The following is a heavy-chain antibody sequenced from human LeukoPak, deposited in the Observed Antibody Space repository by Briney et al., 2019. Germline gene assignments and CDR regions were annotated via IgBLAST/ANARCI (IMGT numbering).Heavy chain of an antibody. CDR1: AFSLNAYN. D-gene: IGHD4-23*01. J-gene: IGHJ4*02. V-gene: IGHV3-30*18. CDR3: AKDIGGNDY. Sequence: PGGSLRLSCAASAFSLNAYNMNWVRQAPGKGLEWVAVISYDGSNKYYADSVKGRFTISRDNSKNTLYLQMNSLRAEDTAVYYCAKDIGGNDYWGQGTLVTVSS. CDR2: ISYDGSNK.